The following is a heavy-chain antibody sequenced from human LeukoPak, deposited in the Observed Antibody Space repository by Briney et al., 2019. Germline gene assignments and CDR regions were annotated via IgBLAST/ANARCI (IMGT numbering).Heavy chain of an antibody. Sequence: GGSLRLSCAASGFTFSSYGMHWVRQAPGKGLEWVAVISYDGSNKYYADSVKGRFTISRDNSKNTLYLQMNSLRAEDTAVYYCAREEVGEYYDILTPHYYFDYWGQGTLVTVSS. D-gene: IGHD3-9*01. CDR3: AREEVGEYYDILTPHYYFDY. V-gene: IGHV3-30*03. CDR2: ISYDGSNK. J-gene: IGHJ4*02. CDR1: GFTFSSYG.